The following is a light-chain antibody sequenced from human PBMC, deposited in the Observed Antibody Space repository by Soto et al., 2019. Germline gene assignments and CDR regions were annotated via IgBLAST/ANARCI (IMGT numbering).Light chain of an antibody. CDR1: QSVSINY. CDR2: GAS. V-gene: IGKV3-20*01. Sequence: EIVLTQAPGTLSLSPGERATLSCRASQSVSINYFAWYQQKPRQAPRLLIYGASCRATGIPDRFSGSGSGTGFTLTIRRLEPEDFAVYYCQQYGSTTPWTFGQGTKVEIQ. CDR3: QQYGSTTPWT. J-gene: IGKJ1*01.